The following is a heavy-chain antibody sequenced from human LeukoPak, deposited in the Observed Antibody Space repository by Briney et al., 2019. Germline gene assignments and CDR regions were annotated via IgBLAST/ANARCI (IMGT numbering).Heavy chain of an antibody. CDR3: AGDRPHNWFDP. V-gene: IGHV3-74*01. J-gene: IGHJ5*02. Sequence: GGSLRLSCAASGFTFSNYWMHWVRQAPGKGLVRVSRIDNDGSGTVYADSVKGRFTVFRDNAKNTLFLQMNSLRAEDTAVYYCAGDRPHNWFDPWGQGTLVTVSS. CDR2: IDNDGSGT. CDR1: GFTFSNYW.